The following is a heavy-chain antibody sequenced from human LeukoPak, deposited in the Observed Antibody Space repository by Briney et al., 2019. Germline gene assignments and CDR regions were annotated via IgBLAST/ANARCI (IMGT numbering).Heavy chain of an antibody. V-gene: IGHV3-15*01. Sequence: GGSLRLSCAASGFTFSNAWMSWVRQGPGKGLEWIGRIKSKTDGGTTDYAAFVKGRFSISRDDSKNTLYLEMNSLKNEDTAVYYCTTDLGYYDTSGYPIWGQGTLVAVSS. CDR2: IKSKTDGGTT. CDR1: GFTFSNAW. CDR3: TTDLGYYDTSGYPI. D-gene: IGHD3-22*01. J-gene: IGHJ3*02.